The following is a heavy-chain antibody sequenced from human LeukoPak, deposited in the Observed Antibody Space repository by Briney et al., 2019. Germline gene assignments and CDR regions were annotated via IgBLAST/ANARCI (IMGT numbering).Heavy chain of an antibody. D-gene: IGHD4-17*01. CDR2: GHYTGST. Sequence: SETLSLTCTVSGDSIGTGSYYWVWIRQPPGKGLEWIGSGHYTGSTYYNPSLKSRVTISVDTSKNQFSLKVFSVTAADTAVYYCARMNFDGDSGFDYWGQGTLVTVSS. CDR1: GDSIGTGSYY. J-gene: IGHJ4*02. V-gene: IGHV4-39*07. CDR3: ARMNFDGDSGFDY.